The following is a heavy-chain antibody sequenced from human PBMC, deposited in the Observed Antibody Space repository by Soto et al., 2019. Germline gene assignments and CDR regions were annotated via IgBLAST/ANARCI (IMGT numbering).Heavy chain of an antibody. CDR2: TYYRSKWYN. D-gene: IGHD1-7*01. V-gene: IGHV6-1*01. CDR1: GDSVSSNSAA. J-gene: IGHJ6*02. Sequence: SQTLSLTCAIPGDSVSSNSAAWNWIRQSPSRGLEWLGRTYYRSKWYNDYAVSVKSRITINPDTSKNQFSLQLNSATPEDTAVYYCARDTNSCNYGYYYDGMDVWGQGTTVTVSS. CDR3: ARDTNSCNYGYYYDGMDV.